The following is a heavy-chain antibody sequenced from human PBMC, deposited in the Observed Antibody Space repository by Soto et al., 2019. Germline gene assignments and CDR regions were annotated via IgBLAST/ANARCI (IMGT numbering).Heavy chain of an antibody. Sequence: SETLSLTCTVSGGSISSSTYYWGWIRQPPGKGLEWIGSIYFRESTYYNPSLKSRVTISVDTSKNQFSLKLNSVTAADTAIYYCARLRRSGESGYWFDPWGQGTLVTVSS. V-gene: IGHV4-39*07. CDR1: GGSISSSTYY. CDR2: IYFREST. J-gene: IGHJ5*02. D-gene: IGHD3-10*01. CDR3: ARLRRSGESGYWFDP.